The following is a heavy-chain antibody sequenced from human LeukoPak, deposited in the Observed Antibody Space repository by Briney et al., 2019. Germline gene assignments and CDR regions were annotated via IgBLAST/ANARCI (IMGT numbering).Heavy chain of an antibody. CDR2: IYSGGST. CDR1: GFTFSSYA. J-gene: IGHJ4*02. Sequence: GGSLRLSCAASGFTFSSYAMSWVRQAPGKGLEWVSVIYSGGSTYYADSVKGRFTISRDNSKNTLCLQMNSLRAEDTAVYYCARVLVRGVTDYWGQGTLVTVSS. D-gene: IGHD3-10*01. V-gene: IGHV3-66*01. CDR3: ARVLVRGVTDY.